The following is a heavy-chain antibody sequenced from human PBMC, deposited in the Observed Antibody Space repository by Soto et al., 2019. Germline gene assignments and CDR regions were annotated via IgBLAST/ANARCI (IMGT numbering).Heavy chain of an antibody. Sequence: GGSLRLSCAASGFTFSSYEMNWVRQAPGKGLEWVSYISSSGSTIYYADSVKGRFTISRDNAKNSLYLQMNSLKTEDTAVYYCTSRSIVVVVAATTFDYWGQGTLVTVSS. J-gene: IGHJ4*02. CDR1: GFTFSSYE. D-gene: IGHD2-15*01. CDR2: ISSSGSTI. V-gene: IGHV3-48*03. CDR3: TSRSIVVVVAATTFDY.